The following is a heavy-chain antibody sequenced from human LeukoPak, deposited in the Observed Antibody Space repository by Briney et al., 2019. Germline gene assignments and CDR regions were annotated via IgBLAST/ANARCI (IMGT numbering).Heavy chain of an antibody. V-gene: IGHV3-48*03. CDR2: ISSSGSTI. CDR1: GFTFDDYG. CDR3: AELGITMIGGV. J-gene: IGHJ6*04. Sequence: SGGPLRLSCAASGFTFDDYGMNWVRQAPGKGLEGVSYISSSGSTIYYADSVKGRFTISRDNDKNSLYLQMNSLRAEDTAVYYCAELGITMIGGVWGKGTTVTISS. D-gene: IGHD3-10*02.